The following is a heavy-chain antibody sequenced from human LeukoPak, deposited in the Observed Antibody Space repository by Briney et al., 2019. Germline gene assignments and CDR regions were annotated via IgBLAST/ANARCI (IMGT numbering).Heavy chain of an antibody. J-gene: IGHJ4*02. D-gene: IGHD1-26*01. Sequence: SVKVSCKASGGTFSNYAISWVRQAPGQGLEWMGRIIPILGIANYAQKFQGRVTITADKSTSTAYMELSSLRSEDTAVYYCARDPIVGATGGGGLDYWGQGTLVTVSS. CDR1: GGTFSNYA. CDR3: ARDPIVGATGGGGLDY. CDR2: IIPILGIA. V-gene: IGHV1-69*04.